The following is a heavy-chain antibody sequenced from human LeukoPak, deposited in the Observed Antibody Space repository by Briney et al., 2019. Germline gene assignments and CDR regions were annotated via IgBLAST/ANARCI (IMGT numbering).Heavy chain of an antibody. CDR2: ISNSGST. Sequence: SSETLSLTCTVSNGSINTSYWSWIRQPPGKGLEWIGYISNSGSTNYNPSLKSRLTISVGTSKNQFSLELSSVTAADTAVYYCARGTIFGVVIRYYYYGMDVWGQGTTVTVSS. CDR1: NGSINTSY. J-gene: IGHJ6*02. V-gene: IGHV4-59*12. CDR3: ARGTIFGVVIRYYYYGMDV. D-gene: IGHD3-3*01.